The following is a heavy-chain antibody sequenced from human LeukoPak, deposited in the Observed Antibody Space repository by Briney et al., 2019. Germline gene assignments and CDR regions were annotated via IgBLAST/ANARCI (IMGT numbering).Heavy chain of an antibody. J-gene: IGHJ6*03. CDR1: GGSFSGYY. Sequence: PSETLSLTCAVYGGSFSGYYWSWIRQPPGKGLEWIGEINHSGSTNYNPSLKSRVTISVDTSKNQFSLKLSSVTAADTAGYYCARRAIYGSGRYYYYYMDVWGKGTTVTVSS. CDR2: INHSGST. V-gene: IGHV4-34*01. D-gene: IGHD3-10*01. CDR3: ARRAIYGSGRYYYYYMDV.